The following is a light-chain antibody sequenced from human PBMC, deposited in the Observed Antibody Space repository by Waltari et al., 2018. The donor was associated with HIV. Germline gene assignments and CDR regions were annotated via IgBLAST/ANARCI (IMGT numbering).Light chain of an antibody. V-gene: IGLV2-8*01. Sequence: QSALTQPPSASGSPGQSVTISCPGTSSDVGGYSYVSWYQQHPGKAPKLMIYEVSERPSGVPDRFFCSKSGNTASLTVSGLQAEDEAEYFCSSYAGGNNYVFGTGTKVTVL. CDR2: EVS. CDR3: SSYAGGNNYV. J-gene: IGLJ1*01. CDR1: SSDVGGYSY.